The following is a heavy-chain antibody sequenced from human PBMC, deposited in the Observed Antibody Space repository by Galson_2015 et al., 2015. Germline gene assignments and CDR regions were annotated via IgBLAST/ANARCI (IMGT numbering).Heavy chain of an antibody. D-gene: IGHD3-22*01. CDR2: ST. V-gene: IGHV4-59*01. CDR3: AREISSGYYLNYYFDY. Sequence: STNYNPSLKSRVTISVDTSKNQFSLKLSSVTAADTAVYYCAREISSGYYLNYYFDYWGQGTLVTVSS. J-gene: IGHJ4*02.